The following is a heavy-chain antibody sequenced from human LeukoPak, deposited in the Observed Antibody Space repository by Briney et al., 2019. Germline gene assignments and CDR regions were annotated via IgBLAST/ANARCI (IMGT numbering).Heavy chain of an antibody. CDR2: ITRTGNT. CDR3: AKNFWSDKYYYYYMDV. Sequence: GGSLRLSCVASGFTFSSYAMSWVRQAPGKGLEWVSGITRTGNTYYADSVKGRFTISRDNSENTLYLQMDSLRAEDTAVYYCAKNFWSDKYYYYYMDVWGKGTTVTVSS. D-gene: IGHD3-3*01. J-gene: IGHJ6*03. CDR1: GFTFSSYA. V-gene: IGHV3-23*01.